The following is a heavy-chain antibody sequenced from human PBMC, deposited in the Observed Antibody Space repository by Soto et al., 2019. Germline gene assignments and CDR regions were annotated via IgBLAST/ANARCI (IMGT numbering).Heavy chain of an antibody. CDR1: GYTFSDYD. CDR3: ARVAVAARPRWYNWFDP. CDR2: MSPNSGET. D-gene: IGHD2-15*01. Sequence: ASVKVSCKTSGYTFSDYDINWVRQATGQGLEWIGWMSPNSGETGYAQKFQGRVTMTRSVSLTTAYLELSSLRSEDTAVYYCARVAVAARPRWYNWFDPWGQGTLVTVSS. V-gene: IGHV1-8*02. J-gene: IGHJ5*02.